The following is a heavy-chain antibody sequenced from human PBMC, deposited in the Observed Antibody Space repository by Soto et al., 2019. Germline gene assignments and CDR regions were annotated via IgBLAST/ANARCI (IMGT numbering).Heavy chain of an antibody. V-gene: IGHV4-34*01. D-gene: IGHD6-6*01. Sequence: LSLPCAVYGGSFSGYYWSWIRQPPGKGLEWIGEINHSGSTNYNPSLKSRVTISVDTSKNQFSLKLSSVTAADTAVYYCARGGGIAARILPYYYYGMDVWGQGTTVTVSS. J-gene: IGHJ6*02. CDR1: GGSFSGYY. CDR2: INHSGST. CDR3: ARGGGIAARILPYYYYGMDV.